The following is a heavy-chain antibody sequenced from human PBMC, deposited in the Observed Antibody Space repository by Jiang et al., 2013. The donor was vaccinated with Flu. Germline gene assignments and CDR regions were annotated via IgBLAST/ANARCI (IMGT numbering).Heavy chain of an antibody. Sequence: KGLEWIGEINHSGSTNYNPSLKSRVTISVDTSKNQFSLKLSSVTAADTAVYYCAVHDCSGGSCYSGYNDYWGQGTLVTVSS. D-gene: IGHD2-15*01. J-gene: IGHJ4*02. CDR2: INHSGST. CDR3: AVHDCSGGSCYSGYNDY. V-gene: IGHV4-34*01.